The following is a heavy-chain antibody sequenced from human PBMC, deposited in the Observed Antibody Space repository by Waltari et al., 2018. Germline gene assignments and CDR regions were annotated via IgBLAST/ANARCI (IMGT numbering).Heavy chain of an antibody. CDR3: ARDGPAARPRYYYYYYMDV. D-gene: IGHD6-6*01. CDR1: GGSISSYY. J-gene: IGHJ6*03. CDR2: IYTSGST. Sequence: QVQLQESGPGLVKPSETLSLTCTVSGGSISSYYWSWIRQPAGKGLEWIGRIYTSGSTNYNPSLKSRVTMSVDTSKNQFSRKLSSVTAADTAVYYCARDGPAARPRYYYYYYMDVWGKGTTVTISS. V-gene: IGHV4-4*07.